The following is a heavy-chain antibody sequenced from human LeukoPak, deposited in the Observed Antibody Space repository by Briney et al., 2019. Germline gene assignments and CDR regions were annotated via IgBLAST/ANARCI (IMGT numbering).Heavy chain of an antibody. D-gene: IGHD5-12*01. CDR1: GGSISSYY. CDR2: IYNSGTT. J-gene: IGHJ5*02. V-gene: IGHV4-59*01. Sequence: SETLSLTCTVSGGSISSYYWSWIRQPPGKGLEWIGNIYNSGTTDYNPSLKSRLTITADTSKHQFSLKLGSVTAADTAVYYCARDKPGYSGYDLNWFDPWGQGTLVTVSS. CDR3: ARDKPGYSGYDLNWFDP.